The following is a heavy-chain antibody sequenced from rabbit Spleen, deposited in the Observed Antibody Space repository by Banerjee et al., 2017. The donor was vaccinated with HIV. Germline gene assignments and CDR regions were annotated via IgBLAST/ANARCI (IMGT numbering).Heavy chain of an antibody. J-gene: IGHJ4*01. CDR3: ARDLTGVIGWNFNL. V-gene: IGHV1S45*01. CDR1: GFDFSVYG. CDR2: INAVTGKP. Sequence: QEQLVESGGGLVQPGGSLKLSCKASGFDFSVYGVSWVRQAPGKGLEWIACINAVTGKPVYASWVNGRFTISKTSSTMVFLQMTSLTAADTATYFCARDLTGVIGWNFNLWGPGTLVTVS. D-gene: IGHD1-1*01.